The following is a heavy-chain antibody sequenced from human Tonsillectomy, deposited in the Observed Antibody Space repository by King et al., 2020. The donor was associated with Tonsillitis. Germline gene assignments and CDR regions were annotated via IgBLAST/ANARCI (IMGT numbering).Heavy chain of an antibody. D-gene: IGHD3-3*01. CDR2: ISGYNGNT. CDR1: GYTFSSYG. J-gene: IGHJ6*04. V-gene: IGHV1-18*01. CDR3: ARVPSYYDFWSGYYMDV. Sequence: QLVQSGAEVKKPGASVQVSCKASGYTFSSYGISWVRQAPGQGLEWMGWISGYNGNTKYAQKFQGRVTMTTDTSTTTSTVYMELRSLRADETAVYYCARVPSYYDFWSGYYMDVWGKGTTVTVSS.